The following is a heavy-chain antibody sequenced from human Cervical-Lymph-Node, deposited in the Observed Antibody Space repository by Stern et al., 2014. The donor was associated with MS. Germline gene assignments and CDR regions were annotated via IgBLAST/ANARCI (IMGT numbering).Heavy chain of an antibody. V-gene: IGHV1-69*06. CDR3: ARGTGDNWFDP. CDR2: IIRPVGTA. D-gene: IGHD3-10*01. Sequence: QMQLVQSGADVKKPGSAVRVSCKASGGVSWLRQAPGQGLEYMGGIIRPVGTAHYAQRFQGRLTITADTSRNTTYMELRSLRSDDTAVYYCARGTGDNWFDPWGQGTLVSVSS. J-gene: IGHJ5*02. CDR1: GG.